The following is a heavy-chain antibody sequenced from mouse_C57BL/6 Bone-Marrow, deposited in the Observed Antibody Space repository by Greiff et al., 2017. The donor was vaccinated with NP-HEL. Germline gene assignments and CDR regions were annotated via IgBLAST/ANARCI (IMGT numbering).Heavy chain of an antibody. CDR2: IYPGSGNT. CDR1: GYTFTDYY. J-gene: IGHJ1*03. Sequence: QVQLQQSGAELVRPGASVKLSCKASGYTFTDYYINWVKQRPGQGLEWIARIYPGSGNTYYNEKFKGKATLTAEKSSSTAYMQLSSLTSEDSAVYFCARGLRYWYFDVWGTGTTVTVSS. V-gene: IGHV1-76*01. CDR3: ARGLRYWYFDV. D-gene: IGHD1-1*01.